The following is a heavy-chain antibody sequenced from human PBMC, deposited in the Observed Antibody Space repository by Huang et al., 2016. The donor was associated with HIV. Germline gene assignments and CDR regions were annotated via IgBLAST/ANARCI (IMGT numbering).Heavy chain of an antibody. V-gene: IGHV3-30*02. J-gene: IGHJ6*03. CDR3: AAGDYYYYYYMDV. CDR1: GFTFSSYG. D-gene: IGHD2-21*02. CDR2: RLNDGKNK. Sequence: QVQVVESGGGVVQPGGSLRLSCAASGFTFSSYGLHWVRQAPGKGLEWEVLRLNDGKNKYYAESVKGRFSISRENAKNTLYLQMNSLRAEDTAVYYCAAGDYYYYYYMDVWGNGTTVTVSS.